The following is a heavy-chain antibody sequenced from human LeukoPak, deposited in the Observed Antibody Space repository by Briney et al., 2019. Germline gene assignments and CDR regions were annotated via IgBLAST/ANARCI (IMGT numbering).Heavy chain of an antibody. V-gene: IGHV1-2*02. CDR2: INPNSGGT. CDR3: ARGLARTSMVTRGGVRFDY. J-gene: IGHJ4*02. D-gene: IGHD5-18*01. CDR1: GYTFTGYY. Sequence: GASVKVSCKASGYTFTGYYMHWVRQAPGQGLEWMGWINPNSGGTNYAQKFQGRVTMTRDTSISTAYMELSRLRSEDTAVYYCARGLARTSMVTRGGVRFDYWGQGTLVTVSS.